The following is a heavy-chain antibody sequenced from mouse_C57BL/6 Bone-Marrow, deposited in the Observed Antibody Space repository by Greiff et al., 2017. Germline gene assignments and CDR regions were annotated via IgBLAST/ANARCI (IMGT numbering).Heavy chain of an antibody. V-gene: IGHV1-50*01. J-gene: IGHJ2*01. Sequence: QVQLQQPGAELVKPGASVKLSCKASGYTFTSYWMPWVKQRPGQGLEWIGEIDPSDSYTNYNQKFKGKATLTVDTSSSTAYMQLSSLTSEDSAVYYCARSPHYYGSSYDYWGQGTTLTVSS. CDR3: ARSPHYYGSSYDY. CDR1: GYTFTSYW. CDR2: IDPSDSYT. D-gene: IGHD1-1*01.